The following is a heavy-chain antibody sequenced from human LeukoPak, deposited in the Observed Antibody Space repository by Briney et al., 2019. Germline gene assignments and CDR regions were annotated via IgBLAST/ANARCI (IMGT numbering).Heavy chain of an antibody. V-gene: IGHV3-7*03. J-gene: IGHJ4*02. D-gene: IGHD4-17*01. CDR3: ARGRTTVTPSIVDY. CDR1: GFTFSSYW. CDR2: IKQDGSEK. Sequence: GGSLRLSCAASGFTFSSYWMSWVRQAPGKGLEWVANIKQDGSEKYYVDSVMGRFTISRDNAENSLYLQMNSPRAEDTAVYYCARGRTTVTPSIVDYWGQGTLVTVSS.